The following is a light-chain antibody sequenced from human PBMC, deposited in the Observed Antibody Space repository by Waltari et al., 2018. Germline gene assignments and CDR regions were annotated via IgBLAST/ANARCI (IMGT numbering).Light chain of an antibody. J-gene: IGKJ2*01. V-gene: IGKV4-1*01. CDR1: QSILFTSNNKNY. Sequence: DIMMTQSPDPLAVSLGETDTINCKSSQSILFTSNNKNYLAWYQQRPGQPPKLLIYWASTRESGVPDRFSGSGSGTDFTLTISSLQTEDVAVYYCQQYYSTPYTFGQGTKLEI. CDR3: QQYYSTPYT. CDR2: WAS.